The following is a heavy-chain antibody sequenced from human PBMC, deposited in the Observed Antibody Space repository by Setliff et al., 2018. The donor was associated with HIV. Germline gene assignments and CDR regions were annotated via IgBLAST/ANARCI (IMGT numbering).Heavy chain of an antibody. CDR2: INPSGGSS. CDR3: ARDRVRITIFGANDASDI. V-gene: IGHV1-46*01. D-gene: IGHD3-3*01. CDR1: GYTFTSYY. J-gene: IGHJ3*02. Sequence: ASVKVSCKASGYTFTSYYMNWVRQAPGQGLEWMGIINPSGGSSTYAQKFQGRVAMTRDTSMSTVYMELSSLRSEDTAVYYCARDRVRITIFGANDASDIWGQGTMVTVSS.